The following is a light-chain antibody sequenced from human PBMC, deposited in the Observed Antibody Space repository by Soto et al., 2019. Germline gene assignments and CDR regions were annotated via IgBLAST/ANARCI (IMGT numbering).Light chain of an antibody. Sequence: QSVRTQPPSVSGARGKRVTISCTGSSSNIGAGYDVHWYQQLPGTAPKLLIYGNSNRPSGVPDRFSGYKSGTSASLSITGLQAEDEADYYCQSYDSRLSGAVFGGGTKVTVL. CDR2: GNS. J-gene: IGLJ3*02. V-gene: IGLV1-40*01. CDR3: QSYDSRLSGAV. CDR1: SSNIGAGYD.